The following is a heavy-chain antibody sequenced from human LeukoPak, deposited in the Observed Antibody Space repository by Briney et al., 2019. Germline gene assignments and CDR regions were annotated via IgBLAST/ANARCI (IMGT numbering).Heavy chain of an antibody. J-gene: IGHJ6*03. CDR2: ISSDSSST. Sequence: GGSLRLSCAASGFTFSFYSMNWVRQAPGQGLEWVSYISSDSSSTYYADSVQGRFTISRDNAKNSLYLQMNSLGAEDTAVYYCARTASSRGYYYYYMDVWGKGTTVTVSS. V-gene: IGHV3-48*01. CDR1: GFTFSFYS. CDR3: ARTASSRGYYYYYMDV. D-gene: IGHD2-2*01.